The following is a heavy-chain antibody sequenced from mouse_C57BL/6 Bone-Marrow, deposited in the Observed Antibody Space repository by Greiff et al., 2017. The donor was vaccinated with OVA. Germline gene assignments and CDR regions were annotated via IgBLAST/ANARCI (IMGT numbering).Heavy chain of an antibody. CDR3: AILRDGYYYFDY. Sequence: QVQLQQPGAELVRPGSSVKLSCKASGYTFTSYWMHWVKQRPIQGLEWIGNIDPSDSETHYNQKFKDKATLTVDKSSSTAYMQLSSLTSEDSAVYYCAILRDGYYYFDYWGQGTTLTVSA. CDR2: IDPSDSET. J-gene: IGHJ2*01. CDR1: GYTFTSYW. D-gene: IGHD2-3*01. V-gene: IGHV1-52*01.